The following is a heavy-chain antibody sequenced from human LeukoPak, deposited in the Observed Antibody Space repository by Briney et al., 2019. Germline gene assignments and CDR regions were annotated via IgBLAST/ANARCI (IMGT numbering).Heavy chain of an antibody. CDR3: ARRLRYGDYAPGAFDI. Sequence: SETLSLTCTVSGGSISSSSYYWGWIRQPPGKGLEWIGSIYYSGSTYYNPSLKSRVTISVDTSKNQFSLKLSSVTAADTAVYYCARRLRYGDYAPGAFDIWGQGTMVTVSS. CDR2: IYYSGST. V-gene: IGHV4-39*07. CDR1: GGSISSSSYY. J-gene: IGHJ3*02. D-gene: IGHD4-17*01.